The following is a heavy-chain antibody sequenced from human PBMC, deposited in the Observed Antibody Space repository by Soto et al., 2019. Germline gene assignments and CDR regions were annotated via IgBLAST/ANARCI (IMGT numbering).Heavy chain of an antibody. D-gene: IGHD5-18*01. CDR2: IYYSGST. J-gene: IGHJ4*02. CDR3: ARVLRTAMVTDPFYDY. V-gene: IGHV4-61*01. CDR1: GGSVSSGSYY. Sequence: SETLSLTCAVYGGSVSSGSYYWSWIRQPPGKGLEWIGYIYYSGSTNYNPSLKSRVTISVDTSKNQFSLKLSSVTAADTAVYYCARVLRTAMVTDPFYDYWGQGTLVTVSS.